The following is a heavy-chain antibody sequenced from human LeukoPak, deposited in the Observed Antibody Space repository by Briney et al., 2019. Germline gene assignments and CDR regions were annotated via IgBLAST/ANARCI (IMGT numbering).Heavy chain of an antibody. CDR3: ARGRLLGGKIWFYGMDV. CDR1: RFTFSSYG. D-gene: IGHD3-10*01. J-gene: IGHJ6*02. CDR2: IWYDGSNE. V-gene: IGHV3-33*01. Sequence: GGSLRLSCAASRFTFSSYGMHWVRQVPGKGLEWVAAIWYDGSNEYYADSVKGRFTISRDNSKNTLYLQMNSLRAEDTAVYYCARGRLLGGKIWFYGMDVWGQGTTVTVSS.